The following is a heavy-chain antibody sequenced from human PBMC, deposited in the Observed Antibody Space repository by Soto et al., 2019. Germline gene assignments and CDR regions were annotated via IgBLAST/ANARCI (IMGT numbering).Heavy chain of an antibody. CDR1: GYTLTELS. D-gene: IGHD4-17*01. CDR3: ARGYDYGEFYYYYYYMDV. J-gene: IGHJ6*03. V-gene: IGHV1-8*01. CDR2: MNPNSGNT. Sequence: GASVKVSCKVSGYTLTELSMHWVRQATGQGLEWMGWMNPNSGNTGYAQKFQGRVTMTRNTSISTAYMVLSSLRSEDTAVYYCARGYDYGEFYYYYYYMDVWAKGPRSPSP.